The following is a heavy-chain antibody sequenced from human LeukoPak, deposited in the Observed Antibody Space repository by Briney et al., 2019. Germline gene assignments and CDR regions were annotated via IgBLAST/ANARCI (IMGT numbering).Heavy chain of an antibody. D-gene: IGHD3-22*01. CDR1: GYTFTGYY. CDR3: ARVRYYHDPGAFDI. Sequence: ASVKVSCKASGYTFTGYYMHWVRQAPGQGLEWMGWINPNSGGTNYAQKFQGRVTMTRDTSISTAYMELSRLRSDDTAVYYCARVRYYHDPGAFDIWGQGTMVTVSS. V-gene: IGHV1-2*02. J-gene: IGHJ3*02. CDR2: INPNSGGT.